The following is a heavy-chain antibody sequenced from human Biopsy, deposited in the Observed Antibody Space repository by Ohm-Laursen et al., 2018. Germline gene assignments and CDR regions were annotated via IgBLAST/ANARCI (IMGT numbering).Heavy chain of an antibody. CDR3: AKDQGYCYDRSVYYYFDY. CDR1: GFTFSSYA. CDR2: ITSSGDTT. J-gene: IGHJ4*02. V-gene: IGHV3-23*01. Sequence: GSLRLSCSASGFTFSSYAMSWVRQAPGKGLEWVSAITSSGDTTYYSDSVKGRFTISRDSSKNTLHLQMNSLRAEDTAVYYCAKDQGYCYDRSVYYYFDYWGQGTLVTVSS. D-gene: IGHD3-22*01.